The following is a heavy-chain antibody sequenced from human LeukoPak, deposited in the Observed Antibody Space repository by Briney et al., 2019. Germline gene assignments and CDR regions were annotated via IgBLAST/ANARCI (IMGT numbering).Heavy chain of an antibody. CDR3: ARGGQQLVRGARKVNWFDP. CDR2: IYYSGST. CDR1: GGSISSGDYY. V-gene: IGHV4-30-4*08. J-gene: IGHJ5*02. Sequence: SETLSLTCTVSGGSISSGDYYWSWIRQPPGKGLEWIGYIYYSGSTYYNPSLKSRVTISVDTSKNQFSLKLSSVTAADTAVYYCARGGQQLVRGARKVNWFDPWGQGTLVTVSS. D-gene: IGHD6-6*01.